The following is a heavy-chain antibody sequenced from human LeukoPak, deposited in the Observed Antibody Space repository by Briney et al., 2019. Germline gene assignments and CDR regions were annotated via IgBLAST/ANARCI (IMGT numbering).Heavy chain of an antibody. CDR1: GFTFSKYA. D-gene: IGHD3-10*01. V-gene: IGHV3-23*01. Sequence: GGSLRLSCAASGFTFSKYAMSWVRQAPWKVLEWVSGISGSGGGPYYADSVKGRFTISRDNSKNTLYLQMNSLRADDTAVYYCARDRDGTGNYPLDYWGQGTLVIVSS. CDR2: ISGSGGGP. J-gene: IGHJ4*02. CDR3: ARDRDGTGNYPLDY.